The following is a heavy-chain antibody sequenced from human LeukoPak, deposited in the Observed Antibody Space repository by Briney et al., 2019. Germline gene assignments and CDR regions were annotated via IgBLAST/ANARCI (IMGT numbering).Heavy chain of an antibody. Sequence: GGSLRLSCAASGFTFSSFAMSWVRQAPGKGLEWVSSTSGSGGNTYYAHSVKGRFTISRDNFKNTLFLQMNSLRAEDTATYYCAKQRASYVYVFDYWGQGTLVTVSS. J-gene: IGHJ4*02. CDR3: AKQRASYVYVFDY. D-gene: IGHD3-16*01. CDR2: TSGSGGNT. V-gene: IGHV3-23*01. CDR1: GFTFSSFA.